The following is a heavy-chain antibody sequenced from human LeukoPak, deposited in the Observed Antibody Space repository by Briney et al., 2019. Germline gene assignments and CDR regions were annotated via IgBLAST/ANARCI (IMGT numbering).Heavy chain of an antibody. CDR2: IIPIFGTA. V-gene: IGHV1-69*05. Sequence: SVKVSCKASGGTFSSYAISWVRQAPGQGLEWMGGIIPIFGTANYAQKFQGRVTITTDESTSTAYMELSSLRSEDTAVYYCATPPFPAASGAPYDYYYYYMDVWGKGTTVTVSS. D-gene: IGHD2-2*01. CDR3: ATPPFPAASGAPYDYYYYYMDV. J-gene: IGHJ6*03. CDR1: GGTFSSYA.